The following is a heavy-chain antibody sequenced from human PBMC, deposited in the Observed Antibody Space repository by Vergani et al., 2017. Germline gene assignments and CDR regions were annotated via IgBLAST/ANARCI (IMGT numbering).Heavy chain of an antibody. CDR1: GYTFANYY. J-gene: IGHJ4*02. CDR2: INPSGGST. V-gene: IGHV1-46*03. CDR3: ARPHGDILPPAPRRLDY. Sequence: QVLLVQSGAEVKKPGASVRVSCKTSGYTFANYYIHWVRQAPGQGLEWMGIINPSGGSTTYAQQFQGRLTMTRDTSTSTVYMDLSNLRSEDTAVYYCARPHGDILPPAPRRLDYRGQGTLVTVSS.